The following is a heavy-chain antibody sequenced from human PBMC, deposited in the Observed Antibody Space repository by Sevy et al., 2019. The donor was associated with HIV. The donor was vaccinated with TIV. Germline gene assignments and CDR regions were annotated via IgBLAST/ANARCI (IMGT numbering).Heavy chain of an antibody. J-gene: IGHJ4*02. CDR1: GFTFGDYA. Sequence: GGSLRLSCTASGFTFGDYAMSWVRQAPGKGLEWVTFLKSKAYGGALDHAGSVKGRFTMSRDNSKSMAYLQMNGLKTEDTGVYYCTRLKGAQSIFDYWGQRALVTVSS. D-gene: IGHD1-26*01. CDR2: LKSKAYGGAL. CDR3: TRLKGAQSIFDY. V-gene: IGHV3-49*04.